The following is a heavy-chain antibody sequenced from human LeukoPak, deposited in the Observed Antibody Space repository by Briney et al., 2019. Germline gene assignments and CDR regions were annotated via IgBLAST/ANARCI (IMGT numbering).Heavy chain of an antibody. J-gene: IGHJ3*02. CDR3: AKGKVNHDGALDI. D-gene: IGHD3-16*01. Sequence: GGSLRLSCAASGFTFSSYAMSWVRQAPGKGLEWVSEISGSVSGSGDSTHYADSVKGRFTISRDNSKKTLFLQMNSLRAEDTAAYYCAKGKVNHDGALDIWGQGTVVTVSS. CDR1: GFTFSSYA. V-gene: IGHV3-23*01. CDR2: ISGSVSGSGDST.